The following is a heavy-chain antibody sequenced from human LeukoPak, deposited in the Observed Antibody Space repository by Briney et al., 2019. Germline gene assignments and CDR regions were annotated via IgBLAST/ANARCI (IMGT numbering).Heavy chain of an antibody. CDR2: IIPIFGTA. CDR1: GGTFSSYA. J-gene: IGHJ4*02. CDR3: MYYDSSGSSFIDY. V-gene: IGHV1-69*13. Sequence: SVKVSCKASGGTFSSYAISWVRQAPGQGLEWMGGIIPIFGTANYAQKFQGGVTITADESTSTAYMELSSLRSEDTAVYYCMYYDSSGSSFIDYWGQGTLVTVSS. D-gene: IGHD3-22*01.